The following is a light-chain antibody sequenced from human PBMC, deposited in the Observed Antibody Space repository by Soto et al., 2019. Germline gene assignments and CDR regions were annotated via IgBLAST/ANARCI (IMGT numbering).Light chain of an antibody. J-gene: IGKJ4*01. CDR3: QQYNSYSALT. V-gene: IGKV1-5*01. Sequence: DIQMPQSPSTLSASVGDRVTITCRASQSISSWLAWYQQKPGKAPKLLIYDASSLESGVPSRFSGSGSGTEFTLTISSLQPDDFATYYCQQYNSYSALTFGGGTKVDIK. CDR1: QSISSW. CDR2: DAS.